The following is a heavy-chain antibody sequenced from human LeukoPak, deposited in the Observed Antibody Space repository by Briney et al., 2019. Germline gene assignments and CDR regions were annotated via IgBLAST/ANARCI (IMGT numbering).Heavy chain of an antibody. CDR2: IKQDGSEK. J-gene: IGHJ6*03. D-gene: IGHD2-2*01. V-gene: IGHV3-7*01. CDR3: ARENHCSSTSCYYYYYMDV. Sequence: PGGSLRLSCAASGFTFSSYWMSWVRQAPGKGLEWVANIKQDGSEKYYVDSVKGRFTISRDNAKNSLYLQMNSLRAEDTAVYYCARENHCSSTSCYYYYYMDVWGKGTTVTVSS. CDR1: GFTFSSYW.